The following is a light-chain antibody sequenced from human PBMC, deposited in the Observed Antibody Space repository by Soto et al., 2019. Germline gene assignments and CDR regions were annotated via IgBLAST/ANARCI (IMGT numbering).Light chain of an antibody. CDR3: QQYGSSPPIT. J-gene: IGKJ5*01. CDR2: GAS. V-gene: IGKV3-20*01. Sequence: EIVLTQSPGTLSLSPGERATLSCRASRSVSSSYLAWYQQKPGQAPRLLIYGASSRATGIPDRFSGSGFGTDFTLTISRLEPEDFAVYYCQQYGSSPPITFGQGTRLEIK. CDR1: RSVSSSY.